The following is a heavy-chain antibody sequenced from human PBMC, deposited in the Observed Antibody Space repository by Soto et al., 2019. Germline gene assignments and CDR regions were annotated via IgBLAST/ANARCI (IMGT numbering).Heavy chain of an antibody. CDR2: IIPIFGTA. CDR1: GGTFSSYA. J-gene: IGHJ4*02. D-gene: IGHD4-17*01. V-gene: IGHV1-69*13. CDR3: ARWNYYGDYEGY. Sequence: SVKVSCKACGGTFSSYAISWVRQAPGQGLEWMGGIIPIFGTANYAQKFQGRVTITADESTSTAYMELSSLRSEDTAVYYCARWNYYGDYEGYWGQGTLVTVSS.